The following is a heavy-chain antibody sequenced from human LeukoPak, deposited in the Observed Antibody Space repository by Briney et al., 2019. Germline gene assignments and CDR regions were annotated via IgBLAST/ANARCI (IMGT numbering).Heavy chain of an antibody. CDR2: IYYSGST. CDR1: GGSISSSSYY. V-gene: IGHV4-39*07. CDR3: ARGGDYYGSGSYAHWYFDL. Sequence: SETLSLTCTVSGGSISSSSYYWGWIRQPPGKGLEWIGSIYYSGSTYYNPSLKSRVTISVDTSKNQFSLKLSSVTAADTAVYYCARGGDYYGSGSYAHWYFDLWGRGTLVTVSS. D-gene: IGHD3-10*01. J-gene: IGHJ2*01.